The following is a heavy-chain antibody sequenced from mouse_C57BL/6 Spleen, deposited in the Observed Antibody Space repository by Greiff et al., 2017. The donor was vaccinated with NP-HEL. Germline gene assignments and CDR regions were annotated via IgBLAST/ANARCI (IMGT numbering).Heavy chain of an antibody. V-gene: IGHV5-9*01. CDR2: ISGGGGNT. J-gene: IGHJ3*01. CDR1: GFTFSSYT. CDR3: ARQGGSSSWFAY. D-gene: IGHD1-1*01. Sequence: EVMLVESGGGLVKPGGSLKLSCAASGFTFSSYTMSWVRQTPEKRLEWVATISGGGGNTYYPDSVKGRFTISRDNAKNTLYLQMSSLGSEDTALYYCARQGGSSSWFAYWGQGTLVTVSA.